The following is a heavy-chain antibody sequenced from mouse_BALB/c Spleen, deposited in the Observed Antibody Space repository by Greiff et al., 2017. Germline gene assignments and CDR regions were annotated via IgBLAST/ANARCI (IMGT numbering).Heavy chain of an antibody. V-gene: IGHV2-6-7*01. CDR3: ARDHYGSWFAY. CDR1: GFPLTGYG. D-gene: IGHD1-1*02. J-gene: IGHJ3*01. CDR2: IWGDGST. Sequence: VKLMESGPGLVAPSQSLSITCTVSGFPLTGYGVNWVRQPPGKGLEWLGMIWGDGSTDYNSPLKSRLSISKDNSKSQFFLKMNSLQTDDTARYYCARDHYGSWFAYWGQGTVVTVSA.